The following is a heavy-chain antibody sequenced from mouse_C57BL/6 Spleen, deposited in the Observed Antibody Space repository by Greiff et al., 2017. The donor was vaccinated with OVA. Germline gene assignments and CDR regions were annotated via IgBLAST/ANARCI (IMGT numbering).Heavy chain of an antibody. Sequence: QVQLQQPGAELVMPGASVKLSCKASGYTFTSYWMHWVKQRPGQGLEWIGEIDPSDSYTNYNQKFKGKSTLTVDKSSSTAYMQLSSLTSEDSAVYYCARRGYYGNQYAMGYWGQGTSVTVSS. CDR2: IDPSDSYT. CDR3: ARRGYYGNQYAMGY. J-gene: IGHJ4*01. D-gene: IGHD2-1*01. V-gene: IGHV1-69*01. CDR1: GYTFTSYW.